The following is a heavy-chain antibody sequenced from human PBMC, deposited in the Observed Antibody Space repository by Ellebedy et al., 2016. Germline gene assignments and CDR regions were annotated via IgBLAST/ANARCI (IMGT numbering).Heavy chain of an antibody. D-gene: IGHD2-2*02. CDR3: AKALGDCSNSNCYRNLY. J-gene: IGHJ4*02. V-gene: IGHV3-30-3*01. CDR2: ISHDGSNK. CDR1: RFTFSSYA. Sequence: GESLKISXAASRFTFSSYAMNWVRQAPGKGLEWVAVISHDGSNKYYADSVKGRFTISRDNSKNTLYLQVNSLRAEDTAVYYCAKALGDCSNSNCYRNLYWGQGTLLTVSS.